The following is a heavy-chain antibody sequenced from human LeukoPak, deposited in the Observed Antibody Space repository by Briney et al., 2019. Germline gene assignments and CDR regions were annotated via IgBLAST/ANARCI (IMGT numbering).Heavy chain of an antibody. J-gene: IGHJ4*02. CDR3: ARVLWFGELLYLRGAFDY. V-gene: IGHV3-48*01. Sequence: GGSLRLSCAASGFTFSSYSMNWVRQAPGKGLEWVSYISSSSSTIYYADSVKGRFTISRDNAKNSLYLQMNRLRAEATAVYYCARVLWFGELLYLRGAFDYWGQGTLVTVSS. CDR1: GFTFSSYS. CDR2: ISSSSSTI. D-gene: IGHD3-10*01.